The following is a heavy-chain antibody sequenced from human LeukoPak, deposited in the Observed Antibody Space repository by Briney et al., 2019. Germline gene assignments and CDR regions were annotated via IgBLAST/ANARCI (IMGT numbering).Heavy chain of an antibody. Sequence: GESLKISCKASGYRFGGYWIGWVRQLPGKGLEWMAIIYPDDSDTRYSPTFEGQVTISADKSISTAYLQWYSLAASDTAMYYCARQGKLYAFDIWGQGTMVTVSS. CDR3: ARQGKLYAFDI. V-gene: IGHV5-51*01. J-gene: IGHJ3*02. CDR2: IYPDDSDT. D-gene: IGHD3-10*01. CDR1: GYRFGGYW.